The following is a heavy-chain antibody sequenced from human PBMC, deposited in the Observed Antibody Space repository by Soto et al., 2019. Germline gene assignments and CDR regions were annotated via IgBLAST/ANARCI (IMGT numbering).Heavy chain of an antibody. Sequence: QIQLVQAGAEVKKPGASVKVSCRASGYTFTNSGISWVRQAPGQGLEWMGWINTYNGNTHYTQKLQGRVTMTTDTSTRTAYMELRSLRSDDTAVYYCAREPMTGYLQFEYWGQGTLVTVSS. V-gene: IGHV1-18*01. CDR2: INTYNGNT. CDR1: GYTFTNSG. J-gene: IGHJ4*02. D-gene: IGHD3-9*01. CDR3: AREPMTGYLQFEY.